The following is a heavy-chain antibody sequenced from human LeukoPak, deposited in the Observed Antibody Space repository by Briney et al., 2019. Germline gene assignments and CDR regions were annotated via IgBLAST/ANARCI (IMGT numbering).Heavy chain of an antibody. Sequence: ASVKVSCKASGYTFTGYYMHWVRQAPGQGLEWMGWINPNSGGTNYAQKFQGRVTMTRDTSISTAYMELSRLRSDDTAVYYCARDTTDDYYYYYMDVWGKGTTVTVSS. CDR1: GYTFTGYY. D-gene: IGHD4-17*01. J-gene: IGHJ6*03. CDR2: INPNSGGT. V-gene: IGHV1-2*02. CDR3: ARDTTDDYYYYYMDV.